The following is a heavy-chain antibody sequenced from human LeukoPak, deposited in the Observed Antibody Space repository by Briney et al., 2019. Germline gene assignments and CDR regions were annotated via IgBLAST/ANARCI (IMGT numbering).Heavy chain of an antibody. CDR1: GYTFTSYG. CDR3: ARSLGYYDSSGYYLNYYYYYYMDV. D-gene: IGHD3-22*01. J-gene: IGHJ6*03. V-gene: IGHV1-18*01. CDR2: ISAYNGNT. Sequence: ASVKVSCKASGYTFTSYGISWVRQAPGRGLEWMGWISAYNGNTNYAQKLQGRVTMTTDTSMSTAYMELRSLRSDDTAVYYCARSLGYYDSSGYYLNYYYYYYMDVWGKGTTVTVSS.